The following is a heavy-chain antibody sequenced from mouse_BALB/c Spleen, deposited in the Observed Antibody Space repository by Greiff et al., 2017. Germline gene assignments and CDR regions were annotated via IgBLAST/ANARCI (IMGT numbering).Heavy chain of an antibody. CDR2: ISSGGSYT. D-gene: IGHD4-1*01. V-gene: IGHV5-9-1*01. J-gene: IGHJ3*01. CDR3: ARTGTVSHPWFAY. Sequence: EVMLVESGGGLVKPGGSLKLSCAASGFTFSSYAMSWVRQTPEKRLEWVATISSGGSYTYYPDSVKGRFTISRDNAKNTLYLQMSSLRSEDTAMYYCARTGTVSHPWFAYWGQGTLVTVSA. CDR1: GFTFSSYA.